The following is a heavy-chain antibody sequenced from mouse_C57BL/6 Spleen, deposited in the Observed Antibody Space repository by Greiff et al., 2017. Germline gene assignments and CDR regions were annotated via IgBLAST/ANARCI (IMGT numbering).Heavy chain of an antibody. CDR3: AREGVTTVVDY. CDR1: GYTFTSYW. Sequence: VQLQQSGAELVKPGASVKLSCKASGYTFTSYWMHWVKQRPGQGLEWIGMIHPNSGSTNYNEKFKSKATLTVDKSSSTAYMQISSLTSEDSAFYYCAREGVTTVVDYWGQGTTLTGSS. CDR2: IHPNSGST. V-gene: IGHV1-64*01. J-gene: IGHJ2*01. D-gene: IGHD1-1*01.